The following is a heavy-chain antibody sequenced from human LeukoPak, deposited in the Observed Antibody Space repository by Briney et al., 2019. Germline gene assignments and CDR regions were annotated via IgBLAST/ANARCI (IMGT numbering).Heavy chain of an antibody. Sequence: GRSLRLSCAASGFTFDDYAMHWVRQAPGKGLEWVSGISWNSGSIGYADSVKGRFTISRDNAKNSLYLQMNSLRAEDMASYYCAKDEFVASDFTGAFDIWGQGTMVTVSS. D-gene: IGHD2-8*02. J-gene: IGHJ3*02. CDR2: ISWNSGSI. CDR3: AKDEFVASDFTGAFDI. V-gene: IGHV3-9*03. CDR1: GFTFDDYA.